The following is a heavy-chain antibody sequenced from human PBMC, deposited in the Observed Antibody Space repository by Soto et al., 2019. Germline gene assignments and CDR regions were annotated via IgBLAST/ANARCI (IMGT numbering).Heavy chain of an antibody. D-gene: IGHD3-10*01. CDR3: ACFYPGFYYYGIDV. CDR1: GFTFSSYG. J-gene: IGHJ6*02. CDR2: IWYDGSNK. V-gene: IGHV3-33*01. Sequence: GGSLRLSCAASGFTFSSYGMHWVRQAPGKGLEWVAVIWYDGSNKYYADSVKGRFTISRDNSKNTLYLQMNSLRAEDTAVYYCACFYPGFYYYGIDVWGQGTTVPVS.